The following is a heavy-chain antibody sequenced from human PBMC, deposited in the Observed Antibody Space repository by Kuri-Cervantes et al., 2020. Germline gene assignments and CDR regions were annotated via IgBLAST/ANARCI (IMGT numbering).Heavy chain of an antibody. CDR1: GFTFSNYA. Sequence: GESLKISCAASGFTFSNYAMSWVRQAPGKGLEWVSGINSGGDTTYYPDSVKGRFTISRDNSKNTLYLQMNSLRAEDTAVYYCARGAGSLDSGRIWGQGTLVTVSS. CDR3: ARGAGSLDSGRI. V-gene: IGHV3-23*01. J-gene: IGHJ4*02. CDR2: INSGGDTT. D-gene: IGHD3-10*01.